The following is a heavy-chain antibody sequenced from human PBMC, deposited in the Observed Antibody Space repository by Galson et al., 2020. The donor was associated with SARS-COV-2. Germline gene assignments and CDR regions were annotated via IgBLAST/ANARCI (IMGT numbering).Heavy chain of an antibody. CDR3: ATLDCSGGSCYSWGGMDV. CDR2: FDPEDGET. Sequence: ASMKVSCKVSGYTLTELSMHWVRQAPGKGLEWMGGFDPEDGETIYAQKFQGRVTMTEDTSTDTAYMELSSLRSEDTAVYYCATLDCSGGSCYSWGGMDVWGQGTTVTVSS. J-gene: IGHJ6*02. V-gene: IGHV1-24*01. D-gene: IGHD2-15*01. CDR1: GYTLTELS.